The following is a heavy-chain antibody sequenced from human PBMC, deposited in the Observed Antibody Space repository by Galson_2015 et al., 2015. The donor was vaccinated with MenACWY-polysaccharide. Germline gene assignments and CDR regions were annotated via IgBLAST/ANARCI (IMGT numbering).Heavy chain of an antibody. J-gene: IGHJ5*02. CDR2: ISSSGSTI. V-gene: IGHV3-48*03. CDR1: GFTFSSYD. D-gene: IGHD3-3*01. CDR3: ARVRRPQYYDFWSGYKRGLFGAGFDP. Sequence: SLRLSCAASGFTFSSYDMNWVRQAPGKGLEWVSYISSSGSTIYYADSVKGRFTISRDNAKNSLYLQMNSLRAEDTAVYYCARVRRPQYYDFWSGYKRGLFGAGFDPWGQGTLVTVSS.